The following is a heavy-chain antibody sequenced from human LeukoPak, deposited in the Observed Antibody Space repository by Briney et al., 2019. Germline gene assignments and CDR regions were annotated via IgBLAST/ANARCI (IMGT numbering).Heavy chain of an antibody. CDR3: ARRVVVPAAMDAFDI. J-gene: IGHJ3*02. D-gene: IGHD2-2*01. CDR1: GGSISSDGYY. V-gene: IGHV4-30-2*01. Sequence: PSETLCLTCTVSGGSISSDGYYWSCIRQPPGKDLEWIGYIYHSGSTYYNPSLKSRVTISVDRSKNQFSLKLSSVTAADTAVYYCARRVVVPAAMDAFDIWGQGTMVTVSS. CDR2: IYHSGST.